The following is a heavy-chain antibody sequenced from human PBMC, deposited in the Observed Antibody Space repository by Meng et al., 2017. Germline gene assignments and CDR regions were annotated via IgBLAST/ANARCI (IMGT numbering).Heavy chain of an antibody. Sequence: EVELVGAGGGLVKPGGSLGLSCAASGFTFSSYSMNWVRQAPGKGLDWVTSISSSSSYIYYADSVKGRFTISRDNAKNSLYLQMNSLRAEDTAVYYCARDISWDYWGQGTLVAVSS. CDR1: GFTFSSYS. J-gene: IGHJ4*02. CDR2: ISSSSSYI. D-gene: IGHD3-9*01. V-gene: IGHV3-21*01. CDR3: ARDISWDY.